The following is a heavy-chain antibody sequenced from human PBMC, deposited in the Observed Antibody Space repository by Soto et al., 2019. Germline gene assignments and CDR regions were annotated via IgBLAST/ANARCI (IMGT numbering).Heavy chain of an antibody. V-gene: IGHV3-48*01. CDR2: ISSSSSTI. CDR3: AREGFYYYYGMDV. CDR1: GFTFSSYS. J-gene: IGHJ6*02. Sequence: PGGSLRLSCAAPGFTFSSYSMNWVRQAPGKGLEWVSYISSSSSTIYYADSVKGRFTISRDNAKNSLYLQMNSLRAEDTAVYYCAREGFYYYYGMDVWGQGTTVTVSS.